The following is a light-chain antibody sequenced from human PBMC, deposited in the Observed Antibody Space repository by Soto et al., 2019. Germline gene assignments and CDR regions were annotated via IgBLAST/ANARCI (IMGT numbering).Light chain of an antibody. CDR2: RDT. CDR1: ALPKQY. CDR3: QSADSSGSWV. Sequence: ELTQPPAVSVSPGQTARISCSGHALPKQYAYWYQQKSGQAPVLVIYRDTERPSGIPERFSGSSSGTTVTLTISGVQAEDEADYYCQSADSSGSWVFGGGTKVTVL. V-gene: IGLV3-25*02. J-gene: IGLJ3*02.